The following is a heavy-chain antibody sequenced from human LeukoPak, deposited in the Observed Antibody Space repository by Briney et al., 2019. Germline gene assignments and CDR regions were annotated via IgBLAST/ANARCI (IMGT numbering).Heavy chain of an antibody. CDR1: GGSISSSSYY. V-gene: IGHV4-39*07. D-gene: IGHD2-8*01. CDR3: ARVDYDAIY. Sequence: SQTLSLTCTVSGGSISSSSYYWGWIRQPPGKGLEWIGNIYYSGSTYYNPSLTSRVTISVDTSKNQFSLRLSSVTAADTVVYYCARVDYDAIYWGQGTLVTVSS. CDR2: IYYSGST. J-gene: IGHJ4*02.